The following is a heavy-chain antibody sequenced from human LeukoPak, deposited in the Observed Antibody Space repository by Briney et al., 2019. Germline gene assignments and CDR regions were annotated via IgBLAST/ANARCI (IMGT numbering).Heavy chain of an antibody. D-gene: IGHD3-22*01. J-gene: IGHJ4*02. CDR1: GGTFSSYA. V-gene: IGHV1-69*13. CDR3: ARAHYYDSSGYYDY. CDR2: IIPIFGTA. Sequence: SVTVSCKASGGTFSSYAISWVRQAPGQGLEWIGGIIPIFGTANYAQKFQGRVTIAADESTSTAYMELSSLRSEDTAVYYCARAHYYDSSGYYDYWGQGTLVTVSS.